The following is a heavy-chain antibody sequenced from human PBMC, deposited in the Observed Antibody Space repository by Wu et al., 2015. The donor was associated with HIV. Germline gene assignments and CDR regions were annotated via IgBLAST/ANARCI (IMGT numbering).Heavy chain of an antibody. V-gene: IGHV1-69*05. CDR1: GGTFSSYA. Sequence: QVQLVQSGAEVKKPGSSVKVSCKASGGTFSSYAISWVRQAPGQGLEWMGGIIPIFGTANYAQKLQGRVTMTTDTSTSTAYMELRSLRSDDTAVYYCARDTYYYDSSGNDYWGQGTLGHRLL. CDR2: IIPIFGTA. J-gene: IGHJ4*02. CDR3: ARDTYYYDSSGNDY. D-gene: IGHD3-22*01.